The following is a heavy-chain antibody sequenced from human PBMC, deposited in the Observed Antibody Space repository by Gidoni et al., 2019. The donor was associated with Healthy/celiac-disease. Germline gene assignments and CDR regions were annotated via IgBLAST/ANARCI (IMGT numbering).Heavy chain of an antibody. CDR1: GFTFSSYA. CDR2: ISYDGSNK. V-gene: IGHV3-30*04. D-gene: IGHD3-3*01. CDR3: ARPFGVVTYFDY. Sequence: QVQLVESGGGVVQPGRSLRLSCAASGFTFSSYAMHWVRQAPGKGLEGVAVISYDGSNKYYADSVKGRFTISRDNSKNTLYLQMNSLRAEDTAVYYCARPFGVVTYFDYWGQGTLVTVSS. J-gene: IGHJ4*02.